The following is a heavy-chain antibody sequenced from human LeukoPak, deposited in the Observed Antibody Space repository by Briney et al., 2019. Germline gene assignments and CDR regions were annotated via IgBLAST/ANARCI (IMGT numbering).Heavy chain of an antibody. CDR2: IYPGDSDT. V-gene: IGHV5-51*03. Sequence: KPGESLKISCQGSGYTFTSYWIGWVRQMPGKGLEWMGIIYPGDSDTRYSPSFQGQVTISADKSINTAYLKWSSLKALDTAMYYCVIRTDYYMDVWGKGTTVTVSS. J-gene: IGHJ6*03. D-gene: IGHD4-17*01. CDR3: VIRTDYYMDV. CDR1: GYTFTSYW.